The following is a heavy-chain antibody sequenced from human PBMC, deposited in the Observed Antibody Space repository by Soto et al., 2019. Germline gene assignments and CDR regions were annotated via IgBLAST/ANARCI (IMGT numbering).Heavy chain of an antibody. V-gene: IGHV3-23*01. CDR2: ISGSGGST. J-gene: IGHJ4*02. D-gene: IGHD6-13*01. Sequence: LRLSCAASGFTFSSYAMSWVRQAPGKGLEWVSAISGSGGSTYYADSVKGRFTISRDNSKNTLYLQMNSLRAEDTAVYYCAKVFLGSSWYYFDYWGQGTLVTVSS. CDR3: AKVFLGSSWYYFDY. CDR1: GFTFSSYA.